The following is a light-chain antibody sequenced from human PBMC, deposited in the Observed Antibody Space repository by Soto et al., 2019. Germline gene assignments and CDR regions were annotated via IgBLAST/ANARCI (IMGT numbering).Light chain of an antibody. J-gene: IGLJ2*01. CDR3: CSHPFTNTHVV. Sequence: QSALTQPASVSGSPGQSITFSCTGTRSDVGDYEFVSWYQQLPGKAPKLMIYDVSYRPSGVSDRFSGSKSGNTASLTISGLQAEDEADYYCCSHPFTNTHVVFGGGTKLTVL. CDR1: RSDVGDYEF. V-gene: IGLV2-14*03. CDR2: DVS.